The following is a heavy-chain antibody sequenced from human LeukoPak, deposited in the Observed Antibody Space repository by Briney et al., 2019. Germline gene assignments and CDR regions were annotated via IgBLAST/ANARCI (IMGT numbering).Heavy chain of an antibody. Sequence: ASVKVSCKASGYTFTGHYMHWVRQAPGQGLEWMGWINPNSGGTNYAQKFQGRVTMTRDTSISTAYMELSRLRSDDTAVYYCASGQRVVLMVPATYYFDYWGQGTLVTVSS. CDR3: ASGQRVVLMVPATYYFDY. V-gene: IGHV1-2*02. CDR2: INPNSGGT. CDR1: GYTFTGHY. J-gene: IGHJ4*02. D-gene: IGHD2-8*01.